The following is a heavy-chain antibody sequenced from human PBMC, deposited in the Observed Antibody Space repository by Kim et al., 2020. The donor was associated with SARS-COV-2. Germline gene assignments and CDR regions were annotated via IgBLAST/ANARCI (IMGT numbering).Heavy chain of an antibody. J-gene: IGHJ5*02. CDR3: ARDRVGGYDWFDP. CDR1: GFTFSSYA. V-gene: IGHV3-30-3*01. D-gene: IGHD5-12*01. CDR2: ISYDGSNK. Sequence: GGSLRLSCAASGFTFSSYAMHWVRQAPDKGLEWVAVISYDGSNKYYADSVKGRFTISRDNSKNTLYLQMNSLRAEDTAVYYCARDRVGGYDWFDPWGQGTLVTVSS.